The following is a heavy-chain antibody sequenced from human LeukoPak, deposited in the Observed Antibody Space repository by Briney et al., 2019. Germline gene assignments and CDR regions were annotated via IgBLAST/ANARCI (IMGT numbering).Heavy chain of an antibody. CDR2: ISSSSSYI. V-gene: IGHV3-21*01. D-gene: IGHD6-19*01. Sequence: GGSLRLSCAASGFTFSSYSMNWVRQAPGKGLEWVSSISSSSSYIYYADSVKGRFTISRDNAKNSLYLQMGSLRAEDTAVYYCARPPSTSAWSNSVDDWGQGTLVTVSS. J-gene: IGHJ4*02. CDR1: GFTFSSYS. CDR3: ARPPSTSAWSNSVDD.